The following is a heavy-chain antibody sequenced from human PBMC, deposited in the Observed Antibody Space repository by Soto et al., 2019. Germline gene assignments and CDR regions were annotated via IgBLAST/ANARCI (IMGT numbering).Heavy chain of an antibody. D-gene: IGHD3-3*01. V-gene: IGHV4-34*01. J-gene: IGHJ6*02. CDR3: ASDLRSLYGMDV. CDR1: GGSFSGYY. Sequence: SETLSLTCAVYGGSFSGYYWSWIRQPPGKRLEWIGEINHRGSTNYNPSLKSRVTISVDTSKNQFSLKLSSVTAADTAVYYCASDLRSLYGMDVWGQGTTVT. CDR2: INHRGST.